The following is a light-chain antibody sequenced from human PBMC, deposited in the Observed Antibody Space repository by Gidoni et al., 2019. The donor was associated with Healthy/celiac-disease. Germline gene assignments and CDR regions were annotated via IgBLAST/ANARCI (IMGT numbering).Light chain of an antibody. J-gene: IGLJ3*02. CDR3: CSYAGSYTWV. CDR2: DVS. V-gene: IGLV2-11*01. Sequence: QSALTQPRSVSGSPVQSVTISCTGTSSDVGGYHYVSWYQQHPGKAPKLMIYDVSKRPSGVPDRVSGSKSGNTASLTIAGLQAEDEADYYCCSYAGSYTWVFGGGTKLTVL. CDR1: SSDVGGYHY.